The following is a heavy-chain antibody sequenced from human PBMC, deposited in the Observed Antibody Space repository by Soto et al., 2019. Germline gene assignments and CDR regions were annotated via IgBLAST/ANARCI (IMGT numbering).Heavy chain of an antibody. Sequence: GGSLRLSCAASGFTFSSYSMNWVRQAPGKGLEWVSYISSSSSTIYYADSVKGRFTISRDNAKNSLYLHMNSLRADDTAVYYSARVKCYFNSPGCSLDAFDISSQGTIVTVSS. V-gene: IGHV3-48*01. J-gene: IGHJ3*02. CDR1: GFTFSSYS. D-gene: IGHD2-2*01. CDR3: ARVKCYFNSPGCSLDAFDI. CDR2: ISSSSSTI.